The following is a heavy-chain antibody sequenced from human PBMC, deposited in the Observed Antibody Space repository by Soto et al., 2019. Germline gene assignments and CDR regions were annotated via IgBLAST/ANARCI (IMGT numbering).Heavy chain of an antibody. V-gene: IGHV4-59*01. J-gene: IGHJ6*03. Sequence: SETLSLTCTVSGGSISSYYWSWIRQPPGKGLEWIGYIYYSGSTNYNPSLKSRVTISVDTSKNQFSLKLSSVTAADTAVYYCARLGGMGKYCSGGSCYDSYYYYYMDVWGKGTTVTVSS. CDR3: ARLGGMGKYCSGGSCYDSYYYYYMDV. D-gene: IGHD2-15*01. CDR2: IYYSGST. CDR1: GGSISSYY.